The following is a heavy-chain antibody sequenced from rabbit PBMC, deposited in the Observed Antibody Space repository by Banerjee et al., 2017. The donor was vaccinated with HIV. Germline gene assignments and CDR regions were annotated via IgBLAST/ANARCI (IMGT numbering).Heavy chain of an antibody. CDR1: GFDFSSNA. V-gene: IGHV1S40*01. J-gene: IGHJ4*01. CDR2: ITTGDNI. D-gene: IGHD1-1*01. Sequence: QSLEESGGDLVKPGASLTLTCTASGFDFSSNAMCWVRQAPGKGLELVACITTGDNIYYASWAKGRFTISKTSSTTVTLQMTSLTGADTATYFCARGSRDYIIFNLWGQGTLVTVS. CDR3: ARGSRDYIIFNL.